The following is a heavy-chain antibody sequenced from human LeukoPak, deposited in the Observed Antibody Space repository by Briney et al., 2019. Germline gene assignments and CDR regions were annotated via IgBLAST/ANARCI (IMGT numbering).Heavy chain of an antibody. CDR3: ARDRGVAGIFDY. CDR1: GGSISSGSYY. V-gene: IGHV4-61*02. CDR2: IYTSGST. J-gene: IGHJ4*02. Sequence: PSETLSLTCTVSGGSISSGSYYWSWIRQPAGKGLEWIGRIYTSGSTNHNPSLRSRVTISVDTSKNQFSLKLSSVTAADTAVYYCARDRGVAGIFDYWGQGTLVTVSS. D-gene: IGHD6-19*01.